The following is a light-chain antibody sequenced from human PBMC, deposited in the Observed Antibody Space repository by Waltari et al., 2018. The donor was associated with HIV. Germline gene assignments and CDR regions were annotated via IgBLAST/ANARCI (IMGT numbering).Light chain of an antibody. CDR1: SSDVGVYIY. J-gene: IGLJ1*01. V-gene: IGLV2-11*01. Sequence: QSALTQPRSVSGSPGPSVTISCTGTSSDVGVYIYFSWYQQHPGTAPKLMIYDVSKRPSGVPDRFSGSKSGNTASLTISGLQAEDEADYYCCSYAGSYTYVFGTGTKVTVL. CDR3: CSYAGSYTYV. CDR2: DVS.